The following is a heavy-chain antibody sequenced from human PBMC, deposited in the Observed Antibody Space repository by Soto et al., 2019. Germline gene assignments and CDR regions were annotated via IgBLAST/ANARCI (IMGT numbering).Heavy chain of an antibody. V-gene: IGHV1-69*05. CDR2: IIPIFGTA. CDR3: ARDVRVSDSGSYYSHFYYGMDV. J-gene: IGHJ6*02. Sequence: GASVKVSCKASGGTFNSYAISWVRQAPGQGLEWMGGIIPIFGTANYAQKFQGRVTITRDTSASTAYMELSSLRSEDTAVYYCARDVRVSDSGSYYSHFYYGMDVWGQGTTVTVYS. CDR1: GGTFNSYA. D-gene: IGHD3-10*01.